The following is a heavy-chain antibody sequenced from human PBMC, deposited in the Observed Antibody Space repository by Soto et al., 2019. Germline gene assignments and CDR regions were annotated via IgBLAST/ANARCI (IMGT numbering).Heavy chain of an antibody. V-gene: IGHV1-18*04. Sequence: GASVKVSCKASGGGNLRDYRTTWVRRAPGQGLEWMGGIIPKLGSANYAQKLQGRVTMTTDTSTSTAYMELRSLRSDDTAVYYCARGGSYYLWSVDYWGQGTLVTVSS. CDR1: GGGNLRDYR. CDR3: ARGGSYYLWSVDY. CDR2: IIPKLGSA. D-gene: IGHD1-26*01. J-gene: IGHJ4*02.